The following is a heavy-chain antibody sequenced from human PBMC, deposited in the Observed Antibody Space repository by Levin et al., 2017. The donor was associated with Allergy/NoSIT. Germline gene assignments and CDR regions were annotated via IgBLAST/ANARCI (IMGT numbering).Heavy chain of an antibody. CDR3: AKDTPALSAGPYFDY. D-gene: IGHD2-2*01. J-gene: IGHJ4*02. V-gene: IGHV3-23*01. Sequence: GGSLRLSCAVSGFTFSSYAMSWVRQAPGKGLEWVSGISGGGGNTYYADSVKGRFTISRDNSKNTLYLQMNSLRAEDTAVYYCAKDTPALSAGPYFDYWGQGALVTVSS. CDR2: ISGGGGNT. CDR1: GFTFSSYA.